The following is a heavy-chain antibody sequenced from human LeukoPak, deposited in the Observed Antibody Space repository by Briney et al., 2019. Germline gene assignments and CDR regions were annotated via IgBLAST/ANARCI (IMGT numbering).Heavy chain of an antibody. J-gene: IGHJ4*02. V-gene: IGHV4-34*01. Sequence: PSETLSLTCAVYGGSFSGYYWSWIRQPPGKGLEWIGSIYYSGSTYYNPSLKSRVTISVDTSKNQFSLKLSSVTAADTAVYYCASLAPPAYWGQGTLVTVSS. CDR1: GGSFSGYY. CDR2: IYYSGST. D-gene: IGHD2-2*01. CDR3: ASLAPPAY.